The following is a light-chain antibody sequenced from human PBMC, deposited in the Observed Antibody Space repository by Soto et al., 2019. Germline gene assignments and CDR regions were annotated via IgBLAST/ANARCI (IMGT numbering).Light chain of an antibody. CDR1: QSVSSY. CDR3: HQRQSWPRT. J-gene: IGKJ1*01. V-gene: IGKV3-11*01. CDR2: EAS. Sequence: IVLTQSPATLSLSPGERATLSCRASQSVSSYLAWYQQKPGQAPRLLIYEASNRATGIPARFSGSGSGADFTLTISDVQPEDFALYYCHQRQSWPRTFGQGTKVDIK.